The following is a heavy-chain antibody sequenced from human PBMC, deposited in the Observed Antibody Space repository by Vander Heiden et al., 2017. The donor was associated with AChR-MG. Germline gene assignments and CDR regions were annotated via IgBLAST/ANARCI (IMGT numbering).Heavy chain of an antibody. CDR3: ASDYSWEGYYYYGMDV. Sequence: QVQLVQSGAEVKKPGSSVKVSCKASGGTFSTYAISWVRQAPGQGLEWMGGIIPIFGTANYAQKFQGRVTITADESTSTAYMELSSLRSEDTAVYYCASDYSWEGYYYYGMDVWGQGTTVTVSS. CDR1: GGTFSTYA. J-gene: IGHJ6*02. CDR2: IIPIFGTA. D-gene: IGHD4-4*01. V-gene: IGHV1-69*01.